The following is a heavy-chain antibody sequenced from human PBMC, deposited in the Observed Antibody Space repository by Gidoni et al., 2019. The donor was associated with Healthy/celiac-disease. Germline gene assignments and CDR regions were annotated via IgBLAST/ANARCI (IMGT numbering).Heavy chain of an antibody. Sequence: QVQLQESGPGLVKPSQTLSLTCTVSGGTISSGSYYWSWNRPPAGKGLEWIGRIYPSGSTNYHHSRKSRVTLSVDTSKNQFSLKLSSVTAADTAVYYCARGLTWGPPYGMDVWGQGTTVTVSS. D-gene: IGHD3-16*01. CDR3: ARGLTWGPPYGMDV. CDR2: IYPSGST. CDR1: GGTISSGSYY. V-gene: IGHV4-61*02. J-gene: IGHJ6*02.